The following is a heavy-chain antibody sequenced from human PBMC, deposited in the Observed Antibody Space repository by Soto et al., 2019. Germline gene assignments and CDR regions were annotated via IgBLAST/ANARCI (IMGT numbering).Heavy chain of an antibody. CDR2: IKTNADGGTT. CDR3: ASDDSAMSPRNYFDY. Sequence: DVQLEESGGGLVKPGGSLRLSCAASGFNFNNAWMNWVRQAPGKGLEWVGRIKTNADGGTTDYPASVRGRFTISRDDSKNTLYLQMNNLKTEDSALYYCASDDSAMSPRNYFDYWGPGTLVTVSS. D-gene: IGHD2-2*01. V-gene: IGHV3-15*07. J-gene: IGHJ4*02. CDR1: GFNFNNAW.